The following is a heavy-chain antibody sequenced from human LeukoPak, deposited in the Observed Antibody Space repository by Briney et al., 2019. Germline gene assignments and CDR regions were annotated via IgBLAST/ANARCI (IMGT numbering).Heavy chain of an antibody. Sequence: PGGSLRLSCAASGFTFSSFYMHWVRQPTGQGLEWVSTIGTASDTYYPGSVEGRFTPSRDNAKNSLYLQMNSLTAGDTAVYYCARGPPRGKYYYMDVWGKGTTVTVSS. CDR1: GFTFSSFY. J-gene: IGHJ6*03. CDR2: IGTASDT. V-gene: IGHV3-13*01. CDR3: ARGPPRGKYYYMDV. D-gene: IGHD1-1*01.